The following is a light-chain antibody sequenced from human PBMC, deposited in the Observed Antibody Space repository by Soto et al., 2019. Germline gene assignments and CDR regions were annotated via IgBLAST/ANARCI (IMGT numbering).Light chain of an antibody. J-gene: IGKJ4*01. Sequence: DIQMTQSPSSLSASVGDRVTITCQASHDIKKYLNWYQQKAHKVPKLLIHDVSTLATGVPSRFTGSGSGTDFTLTINSLQPEDVATYYCQQTYNTPLTFGGGTRVDI. V-gene: IGKV1-33*01. CDR3: QQTYNTPLT. CDR1: HDIKKY. CDR2: DVS.